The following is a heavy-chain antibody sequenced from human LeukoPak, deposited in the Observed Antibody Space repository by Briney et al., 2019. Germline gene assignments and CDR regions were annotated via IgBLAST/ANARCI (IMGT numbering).Heavy chain of an antibody. Sequence: GASVKVSCKASGGTFSSYAISWVRQAPGQGLEWMGGIMPLFNTPNYEQKFQGRLTTTADASTQTSYMELRSLTSEDTAVYYCARVDRNHFYMDVWGKGTTVTVSS. V-gene: IGHV1-69*01. CDR1: GGTFSSYA. J-gene: IGHJ6*03. D-gene: IGHD3-10*01. CDR2: IMPLFNTP. CDR3: ARVDRNHFYMDV.